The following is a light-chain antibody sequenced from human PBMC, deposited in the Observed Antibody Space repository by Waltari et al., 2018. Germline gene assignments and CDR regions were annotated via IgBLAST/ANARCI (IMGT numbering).Light chain of an antibody. Sequence: QSVLTQPPSASGTPGQRVTISCSGSRPNLGRNTVHWYQQFPGAAPTLLISGRDHRPSGVPDRFSGSKSGTSASLAISGLQSEDEADYYCAAWDDRLNGPVFGGGTKLTVL. CDR1: RPNLGRNT. J-gene: IGLJ3*02. CDR3: AAWDDRLNGPV. CDR2: GRD. V-gene: IGLV1-44*01.